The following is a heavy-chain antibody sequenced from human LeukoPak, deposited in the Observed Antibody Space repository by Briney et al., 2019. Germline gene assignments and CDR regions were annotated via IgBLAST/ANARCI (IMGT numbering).Heavy chain of an antibody. Sequence: SETLSLTCAVYGGSFSGYYWSWIRQPPGKGLEWIGEINHSGSTNYNPSLKSRVNISVDTSKNQFFLKLSSVTAADTAVYYCVLAPNSNWFDFWGQGTRVTVSS. V-gene: IGHV4-34*01. J-gene: IGHJ5*01. CDR1: GGSFSGYY. D-gene: IGHD5-24*01. CDR2: INHSGST. CDR3: VLAPNSNWFDF.